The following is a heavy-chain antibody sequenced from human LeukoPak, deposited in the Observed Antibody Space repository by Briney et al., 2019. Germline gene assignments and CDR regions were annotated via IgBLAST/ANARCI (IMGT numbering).Heavy chain of an antibody. Sequence: GGSLRLSCAASGFTFSSYAMSWVRQAPGKGLXXXSAISGSGGSTYYADSVKGRFTISRDNSKNTLYLQMNSLRAEDTAVYYCAKDRATVVQPFDCWGQGTMVTVSS. CDR2: ISGSGGST. D-gene: IGHD4-23*01. CDR3: AKDRATVVQPFDC. J-gene: IGHJ4*02. V-gene: IGHV3-23*01. CDR1: GFTFSSYA.